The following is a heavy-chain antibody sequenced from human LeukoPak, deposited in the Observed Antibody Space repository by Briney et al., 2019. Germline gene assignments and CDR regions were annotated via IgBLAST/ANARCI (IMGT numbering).Heavy chain of an antibody. D-gene: IGHD6-13*01. CDR3: ARGQGAAAAIIDY. CDR1: GYTFTGYY. J-gene: IGHJ4*02. Sequence: ASVKVSCKASGYTFTGYYMHWVRQAPGQGLEWMGWINPNSGGTNYAQKFQGRVTMTRDTSISTAYMELSRLRSDDTAVYYCARGQGAAAAIIDYWGQGTLVTVSS. V-gene: IGHV1-2*02. CDR2: INPNSGGT.